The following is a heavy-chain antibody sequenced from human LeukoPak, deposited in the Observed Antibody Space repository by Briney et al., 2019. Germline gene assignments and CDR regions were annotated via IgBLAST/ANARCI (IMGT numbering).Heavy chain of an antibody. CDR2: IYYSGST. J-gene: IGHJ4*02. D-gene: IGHD3-16*01. Sequence: SETLSLTCSVPGGSISSSTYYWGWIRLPPGKGLEWIGTIYYSGSTYYSPSLNSRVTISIDTSKNQFSLKLHSVTAADTAVYYCARSQALAAGGNLDYWGQGTLVAVSS. CDR3: ARSQALAAGGNLDY. V-gene: IGHV4-39*01. CDR1: GGSISSSTYY.